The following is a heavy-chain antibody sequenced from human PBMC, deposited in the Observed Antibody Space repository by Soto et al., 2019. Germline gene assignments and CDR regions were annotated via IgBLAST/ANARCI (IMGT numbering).Heavy chain of an antibody. D-gene: IGHD3-22*01. CDR3: ASCQSWDDSSALDAFDI. CDR2: IIPIFGTA. Sequence: GASVKVSCKASGGTFSSYAISWVRQAPGQGLEWMGGIIPIFGTANYAQKFQGRVTITADKSTSTAYMELSSLRSEDTAVYYCASCQSWDDSSALDAFDIWGQGTMVTVSS. CDR1: GGTFSSYA. V-gene: IGHV1-69*06. J-gene: IGHJ3*02.